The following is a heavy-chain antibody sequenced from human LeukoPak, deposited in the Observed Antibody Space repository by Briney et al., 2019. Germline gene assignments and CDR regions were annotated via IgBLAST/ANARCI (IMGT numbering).Heavy chain of an antibody. Sequence: ASVKVSCKASGYTFTGYYMHWVRQAPGQGLEWMGWINPNSGGTNYEQKFQGRVTMTRDTSISTAYMELSRLRSDDTAVYYCARGPIVVVPAAEGQFDYWGQGTLVTVSS. V-gene: IGHV1-2*02. J-gene: IGHJ4*02. D-gene: IGHD2-2*01. CDR2: INPNSGGT. CDR1: GYTFTGYY. CDR3: ARGPIVVVPAAEGQFDY.